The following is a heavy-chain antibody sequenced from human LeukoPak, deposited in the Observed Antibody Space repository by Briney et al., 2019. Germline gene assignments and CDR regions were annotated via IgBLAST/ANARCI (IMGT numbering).Heavy chain of an antibody. CDR2: IHNSGST. CDR1: GGSISSYY. V-gene: IGHV4-4*08. CDR3: ARYGLGWFDP. J-gene: IGHJ5*02. Sequence: SETLSLTCTVSGGSISSYYWSWIRQPPGKGLEWIGYIHNSGSTYYNPSLKSRLTISVDTSKKYFSLRLTSVTAADTALYFCARYGLGWFDPWGQGTLVTVSS. D-gene: IGHD3/OR15-3a*01.